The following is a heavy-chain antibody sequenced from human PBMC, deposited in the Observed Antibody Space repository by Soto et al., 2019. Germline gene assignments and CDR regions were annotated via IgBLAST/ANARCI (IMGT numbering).Heavy chain of an antibody. Sequence: PSETLSLTCTVSGGSISSSSYYWGWIRQPPGKGLEWIGSIYYSGSTYYNPSLKSRVTISVDTSKNQFSLKLSSVTAADTAVYYCARRHVDCSGGSCYSGNWFDPWGQGTLVTVSS. CDR2: IYYSGST. J-gene: IGHJ5*02. CDR1: GGSISSSSYY. D-gene: IGHD2-15*01. V-gene: IGHV4-39*01. CDR3: ARRHVDCSGGSCYSGNWFDP.